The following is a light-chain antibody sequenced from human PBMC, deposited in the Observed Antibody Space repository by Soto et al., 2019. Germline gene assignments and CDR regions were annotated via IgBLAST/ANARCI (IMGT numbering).Light chain of an antibody. V-gene: IGKV1-5*01. CDR1: ESMSNC. CDR3: QDYKCYLEA. J-gene: IGKJ1*01. CDR2: GAS. Sequence: IQVNQSSSSLSASEEKRVPITCRASESMSNCLAWYQQKPGKAPKLLISGASSLQSGVPSRFSVSAYGTEGNINLISLQADDGTTDDGQDYKCYLEAFSHGTKVDIK.